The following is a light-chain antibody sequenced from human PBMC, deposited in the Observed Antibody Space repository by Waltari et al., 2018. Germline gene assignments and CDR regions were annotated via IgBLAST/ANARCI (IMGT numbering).Light chain of an antibody. V-gene: IGLV2-14*01. CDR3: YSYTSRTTWV. CDR2: DVS. Sequence: QSALTQPASVSGSPGQSITISCTGTSSDVGGHNHVSWYQQHPGQAPKLLIYDVSKWPSGVSDRFSGSKSGNTASLTISGLQAEDEADYYCYSYTSRTTWVFGGGTRVTVL. CDR1: SSDVGGHNH. J-gene: IGLJ3*02.